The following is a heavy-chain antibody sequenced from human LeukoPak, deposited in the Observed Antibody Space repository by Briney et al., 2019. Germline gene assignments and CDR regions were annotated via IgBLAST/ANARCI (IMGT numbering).Heavy chain of an antibody. CDR2: IRYDGSNK. CDR1: GFTFSSYG. CDR3: ARSPSGSYSSWFFDY. Sequence: GGSLRLSCAASGFTFSSYGMHWVRQAPGKGLEWVAFIRYDGSNKYYADSVKGRFTISRDNAKNSLYLQMNSLRAEDTAVYYCARSPSGSYSSWFFDYWGQGTLVTVSS. D-gene: IGHD1-26*01. J-gene: IGHJ4*02. V-gene: IGHV3-30*02.